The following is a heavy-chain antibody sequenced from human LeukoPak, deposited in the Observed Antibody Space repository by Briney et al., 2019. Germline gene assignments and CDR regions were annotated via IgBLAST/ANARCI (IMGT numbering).Heavy chain of an antibody. CDR2: ISTDGSST. CDR3: ARDYYDSSGYYYH. V-gene: IGHV3-74*01. D-gene: IGHD3-22*01. Sequence: GGSLRLSCVASGFTFSTYWMHWFRQGPGKGLVWVSRISTDGSSTSYADSVKGRFTISRDNAKNSLYLQMNSLRAEDTAVYYCARDYYDSSGYYYHWGQGTLVTVSS. J-gene: IGHJ5*02. CDR1: GFTFSTYW.